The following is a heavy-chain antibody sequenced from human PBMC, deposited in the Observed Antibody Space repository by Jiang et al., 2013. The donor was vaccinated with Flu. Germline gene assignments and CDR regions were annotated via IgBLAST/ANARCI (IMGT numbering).Heavy chain of an antibody. V-gene: IGHV4-34*01. CDR2: VNHSGST. CDR3: ARGADFWSGYYTPSFDY. J-gene: IGHJ4*02. D-gene: IGHD3-3*01. CDR1: GESLSSFY. Sequence: SLTCAVYGESLSSFYWSWIRQSPGKGLEWIGEVNHSGSTSYNPSLKSRVTISVDTSKNQFSLKLSSVTAADTAVYYCARGADFWSGYYTPSFDYWGQGTLVTVSS.